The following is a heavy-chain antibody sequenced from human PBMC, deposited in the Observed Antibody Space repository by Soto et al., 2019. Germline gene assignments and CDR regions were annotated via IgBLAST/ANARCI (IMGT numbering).Heavy chain of an antibody. CDR3: AKPSQGALYYYGMDV. Sequence: ASVKVSCKASGYTFTGYYMHWVRQAPGQGLEWMGWINPNSGGTNYAQKFQGWVTMTRDTSISTAYMELNSLRADDTAVYYCAKPSQGALYYYGMDVWGQGTTVTV. CDR2: INPNSGGT. V-gene: IGHV1-2*04. CDR1: GYTFTGYY. J-gene: IGHJ6*02.